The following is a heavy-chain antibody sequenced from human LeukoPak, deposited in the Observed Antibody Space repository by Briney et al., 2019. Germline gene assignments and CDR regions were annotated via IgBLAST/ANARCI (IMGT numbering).Heavy chain of an antibody. Sequence: GGSLRLSCAASGFTFSSYAMHWIRQAPGKGLEWVAVISYDGSSQYYADSVKGRFTISRDNSKNTLYLQMNSLRAEDTAVYYCARDGHSSSWYIFVYWGQGTLVTVSS. V-gene: IGHV3-30-3*01. CDR2: ISYDGSSQ. D-gene: IGHD6-13*01. CDR1: GFTFSSYA. J-gene: IGHJ4*02. CDR3: ARDGHSSSWYIFVY.